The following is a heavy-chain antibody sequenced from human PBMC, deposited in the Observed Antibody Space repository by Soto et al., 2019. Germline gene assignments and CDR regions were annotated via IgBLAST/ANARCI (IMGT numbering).Heavy chain of an antibody. CDR3: AKVGPYDSGSYMFRYNWFGP. Sequence: SETLSLTCTVSGGPISSGDYYWSWIRQPPGKGLEWIGYIYYSGSTYYNPSLKSRVTISVDRSKNTVDLQMNSLRAEDTAVYYCAKVGPYDSGSYMFRYNWFGPWGPGTLVTVSS. V-gene: IGHV4-30-4*01. CDR2: IYYSGST. J-gene: IGHJ5*02. D-gene: IGHD3-10*01. CDR1: GGPISSGDYY.